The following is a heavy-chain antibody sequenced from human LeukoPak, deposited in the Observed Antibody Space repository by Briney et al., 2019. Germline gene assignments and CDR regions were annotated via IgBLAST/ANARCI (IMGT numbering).Heavy chain of an antibody. CDR2: ISYDGSYK. CDR1: GFTFSTYA. J-gene: IGHJ4*02. CDR3: ARSHYDILTGEGYYFDY. D-gene: IGHD3-9*01. V-gene: IGHV3-30*04. Sequence: GGSLRLSCAASGFTFSTYAIHWVRQAPGKGLEWVAVISYDGSYKYYADSVKGRFTISRDNSKNTLYLQMNSLRAEDTAVYYCARSHYDILTGEGYYFDYWGQGTLVTVSS.